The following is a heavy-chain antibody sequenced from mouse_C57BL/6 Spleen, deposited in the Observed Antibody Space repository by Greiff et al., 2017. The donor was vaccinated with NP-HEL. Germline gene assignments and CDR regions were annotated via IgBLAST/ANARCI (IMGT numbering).Heavy chain of an antibody. CDR3: ARLGYGNYGTFAY. CDR1: GYTFTSYW. CDR2: IHPNSGST. Sequence: QVHVKQPGAELVKPGASVKLSCKASGYTFTSYWMHWVKQRPGQGLEWIGMIHPNSGSTNYNEKFKSKATLTVDKSSSTAYMQLSSLTSEDSAVYYCARLGYGNYGTFAYWGQGTLVTVSA. J-gene: IGHJ3*01. D-gene: IGHD2-1*01. V-gene: IGHV1-64*01.